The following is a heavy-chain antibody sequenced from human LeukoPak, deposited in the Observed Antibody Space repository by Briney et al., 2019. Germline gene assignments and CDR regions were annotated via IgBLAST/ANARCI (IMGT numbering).Heavy chain of an antibody. CDR2: MNPNSGNT. D-gene: IGHD1-7*01. V-gene: IGHV1-8*02. J-gene: IGHJ5*02. CDR3: ARDLVMYNWNYVSHDNWFDP. CDR1: GYTFSNYG. Sequence: ASVKVSCKASGYTFSNYGISWVRQAPGQGLEWMGWMNPNSGNTGYAQRFQGRVTMTRNTSISTAYMELSSLRSEDTAVYYCARDLVMYNWNYVSHDNWFDPWGQGTLVTVSS.